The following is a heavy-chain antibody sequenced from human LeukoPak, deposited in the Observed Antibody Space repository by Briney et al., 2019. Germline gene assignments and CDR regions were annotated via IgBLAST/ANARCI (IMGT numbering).Heavy chain of an antibody. V-gene: IGHV3-43*01. J-gene: IGHJ4*02. D-gene: IGHD3-9*01. CDR2: ISWDGGST. CDR1: GFTFDDYT. CDR3: AKGYYDILTGYSIKSGVIDY. Sequence: GGSLRLSCAASGFTFDDYTMHWVRQAPGKGLEWVSLISWDGGSTYYADSVKGRFTISRDNSKNSLYLQMNSLRTEDTALYYCAKGYYDILTGYSIKSGVIDYWGQGTLVTVSS.